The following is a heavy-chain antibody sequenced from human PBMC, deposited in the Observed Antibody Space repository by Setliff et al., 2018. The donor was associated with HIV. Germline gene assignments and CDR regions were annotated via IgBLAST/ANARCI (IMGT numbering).Heavy chain of an antibody. V-gene: IGHV3-33*01. Sequence: GGSLRLSCAASGFPFNRYGMHWVRQAPGKGLEWVAFIWWDGENRFYADSVKGRFTISRDNAKNSVYLQMNSLRAGDTAVYYCARDAGYFDFWGQGTLVTVSS. CDR2: IWWDGENR. J-gene: IGHJ4*02. CDR1: GFPFNRYG. D-gene: IGHD6-13*01. CDR3: ARDAGYFDF.